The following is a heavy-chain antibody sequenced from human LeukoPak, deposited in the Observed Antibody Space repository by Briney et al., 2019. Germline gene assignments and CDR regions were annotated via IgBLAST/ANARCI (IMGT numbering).Heavy chain of an antibody. V-gene: IGHV1-8*01. CDR2: MNPNSGNT. Sequence: ASVKVSCKASGYTFTSYDINWVRQATGQGLEWMGWMNPNSGNTGYAQKFQGRVTMTRNTSISTAYMELSSLRSEDTAVYYCARGRFQVGATYYCYYYMDVWGKGTTVTVSS. D-gene: IGHD1-26*01. J-gene: IGHJ6*03. CDR3: ARGRFQVGATYYCYYYMDV. CDR1: GYTFTSYD.